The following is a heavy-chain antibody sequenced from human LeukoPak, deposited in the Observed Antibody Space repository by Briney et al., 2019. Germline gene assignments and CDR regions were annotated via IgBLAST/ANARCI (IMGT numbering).Heavy chain of an antibody. D-gene: IGHD2-15*01. Sequence: GGSLRLSCAASGFTFSFYAMSWVRQAPGKGLEWVSAISGGGGSTYYADSVKGRFTISRDNSKNTLYLQMNSLRAEDTAVYYCAKRIGYCSGGSCYSAFDFRGQGTLVTVSS. CDR2: ISGGGGST. V-gene: IGHV3-23*01. CDR3: AKRIGYCSGGSCYSAFDF. J-gene: IGHJ4*02. CDR1: GFTFSFYA.